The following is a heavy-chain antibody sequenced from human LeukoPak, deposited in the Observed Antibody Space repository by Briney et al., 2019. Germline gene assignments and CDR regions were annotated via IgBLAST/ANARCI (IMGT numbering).Heavy chain of an antibody. CDR3: AIDQPVAGVSNFDS. Sequence: GASVKVSCKASGYTFTRYAMNWLRQAPGQGLEWMGWINPNTGNPTYAQAFTGRFVFSLDTSVSTAYLQISSLSTEDTAVYYCAIDQPVAGVSNFDSWGQGTLVTASS. CDR1: GYTFTRYA. CDR2: INPNTGNP. V-gene: IGHV7-4-1*02. J-gene: IGHJ4*02. D-gene: IGHD6-19*01.